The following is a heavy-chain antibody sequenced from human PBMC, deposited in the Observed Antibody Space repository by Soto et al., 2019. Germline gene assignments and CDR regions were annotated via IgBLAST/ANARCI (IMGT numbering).Heavy chain of an antibody. Sequence: GPLRLSGGASVFNFGAFGMNWVRQAPGKGLEWVSSITLSSSYIYYADSVKGRFTVSRDNAKNSLYLDMKSLTVDDTAVYYCARDMKSVRFWGTNGFDPWGQGTLVTVSS. CDR3: ARDMKSVRFWGTNGFDP. CDR2: ITLSSSYI. D-gene: IGHD3-16*01. V-gene: IGHV3-21*01. J-gene: IGHJ5*02. CDR1: VFNFGAFG.